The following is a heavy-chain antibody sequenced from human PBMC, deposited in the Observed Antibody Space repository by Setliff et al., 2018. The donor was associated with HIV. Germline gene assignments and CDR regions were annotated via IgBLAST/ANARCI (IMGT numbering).Heavy chain of an antibody. CDR3: ASRVYYYDSNNFLREEGFDP. D-gene: IGHD3-22*01. CDR1: GGSISSHY. CDR2: IYYSGST. V-gene: IGHV4-59*08. Sequence: PSETLSLTCTVSGGSISSHYWSWIRQPPGKGLEWIGSIYYSGSTNYNPSLKSRVTISVDTPKNQFSLNLTSVTAADTAVYYCASRVYYYDSNNFLREEGFDPWGQGTLVTVSS. J-gene: IGHJ5*02.